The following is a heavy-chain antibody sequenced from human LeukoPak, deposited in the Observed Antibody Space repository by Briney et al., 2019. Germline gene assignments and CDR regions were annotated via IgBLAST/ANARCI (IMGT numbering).Heavy chain of an antibody. D-gene: IGHD2-15*01. CDR2: IYYSGST. CDR3: ARVDCSGGSCYFDY. Sequence: SETLSLTCTVSGGSISSSNYYWGWIRQPPGKGLEYIGSIYYSGSTYYNPSLKSRVTISVDTSKNQLSLKLSSVTAADTSVYYCARVDCSGGSCYFDYWGQGTLVTVSS. CDR1: GGSISSSNYY. V-gene: IGHV4-39*01. J-gene: IGHJ4*02.